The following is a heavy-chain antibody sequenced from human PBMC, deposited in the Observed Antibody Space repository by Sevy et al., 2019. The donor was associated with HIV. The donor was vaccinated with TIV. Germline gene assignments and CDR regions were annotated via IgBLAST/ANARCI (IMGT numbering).Heavy chain of an antibody. J-gene: IGHJ4*02. CDR3: ARLRSCGGDCYYYDY. D-gene: IGHD2-21*02. CDR2: INPSGGST. V-gene: IGHV1-46*01. Sequence: ASVKVSCKASGYTFTSYEIHWVRQAPGQGLEWMGIINPSGGSTSYSQKFQGRVAMTRDTSTPTVYMEMSRLRSEDTAVYFCARLRSCGGDCYYYDYWGQGTLVTVSP. CDR1: GYTFTSYE.